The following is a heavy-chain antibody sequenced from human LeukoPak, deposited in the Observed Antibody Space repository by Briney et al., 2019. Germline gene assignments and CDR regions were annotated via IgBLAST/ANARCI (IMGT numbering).Heavy chain of an antibody. J-gene: IGHJ6*02. CDR1: GGSISSYY. CDR3: ARDQSLYGMDV. V-gene: IGHV4-59*01. CDR2: IYYSGST. Sequence: PSETLSLTCTVSGGSISSYYWSWIRQPPGKGLEWIGYIYYSGSTNYSPSLKSRVTISVDTSKNQFSLKLSSVTAADTAVYYCARDQSLYGMDVWGQGTTVTVSS.